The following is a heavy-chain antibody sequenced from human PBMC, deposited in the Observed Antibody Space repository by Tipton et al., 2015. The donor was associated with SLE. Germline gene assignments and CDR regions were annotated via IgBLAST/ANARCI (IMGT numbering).Heavy chain of an antibody. J-gene: IGHJ4*02. CDR2: INPNSGGT. V-gene: IGHV1-2*06. CDR1: GYTFTGYY. Sequence: QVQLVQSGPEVKKPGASVKVSCKASGYTFTGYYMHWVRQAPGQGLEWMGRINPNSGGTNYAQKFQGRVTMTRDTSISTAYMELSRLRADDTAVYYCARGTAMVGESYFDYWGQGTLVTVSS. D-gene: IGHD3-10*02. CDR3: ARGTAMVGESYFDY.